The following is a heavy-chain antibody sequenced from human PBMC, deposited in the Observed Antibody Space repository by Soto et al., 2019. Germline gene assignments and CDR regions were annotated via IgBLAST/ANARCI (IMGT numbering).Heavy chain of an antibody. Sequence: PGGSLRLSCSASGFTFIIYAMHWVLQAPWKGLEYVSSISTDGGNTHYADSVKGRFTISRDNSKNTVYLQMSSLRAEDTAVYYCVKGEYYYDSSGYYPFDYWGQGTLVTVSS. D-gene: IGHD3-22*01. CDR1: GFTFIIYA. CDR2: ISTDGGNT. V-gene: IGHV3-64D*06. J-gene: IGHJ4*02. CDR3: VKGEYYYDSSGYYPFDY.